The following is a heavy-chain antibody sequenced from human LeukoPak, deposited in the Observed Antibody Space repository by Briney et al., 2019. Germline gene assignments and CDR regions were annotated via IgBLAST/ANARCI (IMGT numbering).Heavy chain of an antibody. Sequence: PSETLSLTCAVYGGSFSGYYWSWIRQPPGKGLEWIGEINHSGSTNYNPSLESRVTISVDTSKNQFSLKLSSVTAADTAVYYCASGLLTSTRWGQGTLVTVSS. CDR3: ASGLLTSTR. J-gene: IGHJ4*02. V-gene: IGHV4-34*01. CDR2: INHSGST. CDR1: GGSFSGYY.